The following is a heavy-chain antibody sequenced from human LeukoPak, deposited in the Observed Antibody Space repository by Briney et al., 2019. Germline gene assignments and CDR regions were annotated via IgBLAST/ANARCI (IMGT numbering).Heavy chain of an antibody. V-gene: IGHV3-23*01. D-gene: IGHD5-24*01. CDR2: ISGSGGST. CDR1: GFTFSSYV. Sequence: GGSLRLSCAVSGFTFSSYVMSWVRQAPGKGLEWVSAISGSGGSTYYADSVKGRFTISRDNSKDTLYLQMNNLRAEDTAVYYCAKSGYNRFDYWGQGALVTVSS. CDR3: AKSGYNRFDY. J-gene: IGHJ4*02.